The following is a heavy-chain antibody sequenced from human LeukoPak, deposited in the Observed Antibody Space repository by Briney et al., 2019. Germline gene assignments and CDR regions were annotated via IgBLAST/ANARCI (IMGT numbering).Heavy chain of an antibody. Sequence: SGGSLRLSCAASGFTFSSYAMSWVRQAPGKGLEWVSAISGSGGSTYYADSVRGRFTISRDNSKNTLYLQMNSLRAEDTAVYYCAKVSYADCSSTSCYVDYWGQGTLVTVSS. CDR3: AKVSYADCSSTSCYVDY. CDR2: ISGSGGST. D-gene: IGHD2-2*01. CDR1: GFTFSSYA. J-gene: IGHJ4*02. V-gene: IGHV3-23*01.